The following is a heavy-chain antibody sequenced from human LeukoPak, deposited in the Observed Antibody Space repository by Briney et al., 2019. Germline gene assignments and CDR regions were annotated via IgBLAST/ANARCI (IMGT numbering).Heavy chain of an antibody. D-gene: IGHD1-7*01. Sequence: ASVKVSCKASGYTFTGYYMHWVRQAPGQGLEWMGRINPNSGGANYAQKFQGRVTMTRDTSISTAYMELSRLRSDDTAVYYCARLPRNYRAPDYWGQGTLVTVSS. CDR2: INPNSGGA. J-gene: IGHJ4*02. V-gene: IGHV1-2*06. CDR3: ARLPRNYRAPDY. CDR1: GYTFTGYY.